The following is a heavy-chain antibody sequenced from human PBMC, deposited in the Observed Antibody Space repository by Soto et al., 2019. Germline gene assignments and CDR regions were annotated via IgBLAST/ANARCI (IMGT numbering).Heavy chain of an antibody. CDR3: ARQVMNTVTLTTSRGCFDL. Sequence: QLQLQESGPGLVKPSETLSLTCNVSGGSISSDTYFWGWIRQPPGKGLEWIGNMYYSGSTYYNPSRKSRVNVSVDTSKSHSSLELISVTAAETSVYCWARQVMNTVTLTTSRGCFDLCGRSSLDTVSS. J-gene: IGHJ2*01. V-gene: IGHV4-39*01. CDR1: GGSISSDTYF. D-gene: IGHD4-17*01. CDR2: MYYSGST.